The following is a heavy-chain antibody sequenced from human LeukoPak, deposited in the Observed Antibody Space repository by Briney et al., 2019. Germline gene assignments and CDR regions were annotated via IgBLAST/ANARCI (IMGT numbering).Heavy chain of an antibody. V-gene: IGHV3-66*01. Sequence: GGSLRLSCVASGFTFSSYAMSWVRQAPGKGLEWVSVIYSGGRTYYADSVKGRFTISRDSSKNTLYLQMNSLRAEDTAVYYCARDLPHDYWGRGTLVTVSS. CDR1: GFTFSSYA. CDR3: ARDLPHDY. J-gene: IGHJ4*02. CDR2: IYSGGRT.